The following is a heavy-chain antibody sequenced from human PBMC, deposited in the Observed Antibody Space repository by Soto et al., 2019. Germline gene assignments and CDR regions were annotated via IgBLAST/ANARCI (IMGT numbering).Heavy chain of an antibody. CDR1: GFTFHAFW. CDR3: ARPVTTHC. CDR2: IKEDGSQK. D-gene: IGHD1-1*01. Sequence: EVQLVESGGGLVQPGGSLKVSCAASGFTFHAFWMTWARQAPGKGLEWVANIKEDGSQKYYLDSVKGRFTISRDNAKNLLYLQMNSLRAEDTAVYYCARPVTTHCWGQGTLVTVFS. J-gene: IGHJ4*02. V-gene: IGHV3-7*01.